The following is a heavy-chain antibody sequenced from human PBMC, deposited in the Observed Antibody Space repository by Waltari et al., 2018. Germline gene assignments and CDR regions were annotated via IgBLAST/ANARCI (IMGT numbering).Heavy chain of an antibody. V-gene: IGHV4-4*07. CDR1: GGSISSYY. Sequence: QVQLQESGPGLVKPSETLSLTCTVSGGSISSYYWSWIRQPAGKGLEWIGRIYTSGSTNYTPSLKCRVTMSVDTSKNQFSLKLSSVTAADTAVYYCARSASPYDFWSGYSNWYFDLWGRGTLVTVSS. CDR3: ARSASPYDFWSGYSNWYFDL. J-gene: IGHJ2*01. CDR2: IYTSGST. D-gene: IGHD3-3*01.